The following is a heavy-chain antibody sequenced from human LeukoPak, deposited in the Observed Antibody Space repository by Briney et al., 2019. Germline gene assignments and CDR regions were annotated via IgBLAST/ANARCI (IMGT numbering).Heavy chain of an antibody. J-gene: IGHJ5*02. D-gene: IGHD6-25*01. CDR1: GFTLSDPY. CDR3: AKVGPGGYHGS. Sequence: GGSLRLSCAASGFTLSDPYMDWVRQAPGKGLEWVGRTRNKARGCTTEYAASVKGRFTISRDDSKNSLYLQMNSLTTEDTAVYYCAKVGPGGYHGSWGQGTLVTVSS. V-gene: IGHV3-72*01. CDR2: TRNKARGCTT.